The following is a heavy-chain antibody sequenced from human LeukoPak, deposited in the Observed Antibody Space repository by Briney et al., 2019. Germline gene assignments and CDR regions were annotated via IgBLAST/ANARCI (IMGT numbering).Heavy chain of an antibody. D-gene: IGHD1-7*01. J-gene: IGHJ4*02. Sequence: GGSLRLSCAASGFTVSSNYMTWVRQAPGKGLECVSVVYSGGSSYYGDAVEGRFTISRDNSKNTLYLHMKSLRAEDTAVYYCAGCRWNYHCFEHWGQGTLVTVSS. CDR3: AGCRWNYHCFEH. V-gene: IGHV3-66*01. CDR1: GFTVSSNY. CDR2: VYSGGSS.